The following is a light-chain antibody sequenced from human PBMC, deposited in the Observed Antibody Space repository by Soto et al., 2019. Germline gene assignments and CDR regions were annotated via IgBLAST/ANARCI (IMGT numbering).Light chain of an antibody. V-gene: IGKV1-39*01. J-gene: IGKJ1*01. Sequence: DVQMTQSPSSLSASVGDRVTITCRASQSINKNLNWFQQKPGKAPELLIYGASNLHSGVPSRFSGSGSGTDFTLTISSLQPEDFATYYCQQSYSTPPWTFGQGTKVDIK. CDR2: GAS. CDR1: QSINKN. CDR3: QQSYSTPPWT.